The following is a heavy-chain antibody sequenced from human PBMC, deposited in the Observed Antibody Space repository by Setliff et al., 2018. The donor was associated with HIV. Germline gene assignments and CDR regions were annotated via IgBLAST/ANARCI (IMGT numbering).Heavy chain of an antibody. D-gene: IGHD6-19*01. J-gene: IGHJ6*02. CDR2: ISGSGGST. CDR3: AKSLDYSGWDEYYYYYNGMDV. CDR1: GFTFSSYA. V-gene: IGHV3-23*01. Sequence: PGGSLRLSCAASGFTFSSYAMSWVRQAPGKGLKWVSAISGSGGSTYYADSVKGRFTISRDNSMNTLYLQMNSLRAEDTAVYYCAKSLDYSGWDEYYYYYNGMDVWGQGTTVTVSS.